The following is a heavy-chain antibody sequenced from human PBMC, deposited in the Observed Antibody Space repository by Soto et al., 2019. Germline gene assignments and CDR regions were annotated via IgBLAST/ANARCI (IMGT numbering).Heavy chain of an antibody. CDR2: TTYDGGIK. J-gene: IGHJ6*02. Sequence: GGSLRLSCAASGFSFSSYGMEWVRLAQGKGLEWVAATTYDGGIKHYVDSVKGRFTISRDNSKNTRYLQMNSLRVEDTATYYCAGALENPYFYYGLNVWGQGTTVTAP. D-gene: IGHD1-1*01. CDR1: GFSFSSYG. CDR3: AGALENPYFYYGLNV. V-gene: IGHV3-30*03.